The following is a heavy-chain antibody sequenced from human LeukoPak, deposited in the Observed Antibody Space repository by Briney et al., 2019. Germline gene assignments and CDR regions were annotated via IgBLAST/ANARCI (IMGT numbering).Heavy chain of an antibody. CDR1: GYAFTSYY. J-gene: IGHJ4*02. V-gene: IGHV1-46*01. CDR2: INPSGGST. CDR3: ARGPGPSSGSGWYFDY. Sequence: ASVKVSCKASGYAFTSYYMHWVRQAPGQGLEWMGIINPSGGSTSYAQKFQGRVTMTRDTSTSTVYMELSSLRSEDTAVYYCARGPGPSSGSGWYFDYWGQGTLVTVSS. D-gene: IGHD6-19*01.